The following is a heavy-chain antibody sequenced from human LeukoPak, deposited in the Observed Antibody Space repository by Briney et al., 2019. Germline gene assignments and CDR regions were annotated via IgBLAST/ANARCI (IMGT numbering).Heavy chain of an antibody. D-gene: IGHD6-19*01. J-gene: IGHJ4*02. CDR3: ATGLSSGWYYFDY. Sequence: GESLRLSCAASLFNFDIYAMTWVRQAPGKGLEWVSTISGSGATTYYADSVKGRFTISRDNSKNTVYLQMNSLSAEDTAVYYCATGLSSGWYYFDYWGRGTLLTVSS. V-gene: IGHV3-23*01. CDR2: ISGSGATT. CDR1: LFNFDIYA.